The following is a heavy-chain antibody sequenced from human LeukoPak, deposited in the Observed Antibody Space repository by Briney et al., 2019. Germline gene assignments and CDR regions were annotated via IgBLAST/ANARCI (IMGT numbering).Heavy chain of an antibody. V-gene: IGHV3-7*01. CDR3: ATSSDAPANM. CDR1: GFTFSNAW. CDR2: IRQDGGAK. D-gene: IGHD2-2*01. J-gene: IGHJ4*02. Sequence: PGGSLRLSCAASGFTFSNAWMSWVRQAPGKGLEWVANIRQDGGAKYYADSVRGRFTISRDNAKNSLYLQMNSLRAEDTGVYYCATSSDAPANMWGQGTLVTVSS.